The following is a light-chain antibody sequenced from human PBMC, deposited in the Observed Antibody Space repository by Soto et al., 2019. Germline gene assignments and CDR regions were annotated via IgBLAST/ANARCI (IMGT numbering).Light chain of an antibody. Sequence: EIVLTQSPATLSLSPGERATLSCRASQTVSSYLLWYQQKRGQAPRLLIYDASNRATGIPARFSGSGSGTDFTLTISSLEPEDFAVYYCQKFHNWPPLTLGGGTKVDIK. CDR1: QTVSSY. J-gene: IGKJ4*01. V-gene: IGKV3-11*01. CDR3: QKFHNWPPLT. CDR2: DAS.